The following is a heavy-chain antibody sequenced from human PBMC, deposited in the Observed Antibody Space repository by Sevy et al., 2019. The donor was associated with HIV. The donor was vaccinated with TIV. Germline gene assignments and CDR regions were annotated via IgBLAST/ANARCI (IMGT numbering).Heavy chain of an antibody. CDR3: AKDHAVTTEWVVFDS. Sequence: GGSLRLSCAASGFTFSHYAMHWIRQAPGKGLEWVAAISFDGASRNYGDSVRGRFTISRDDSKNTVYLHMRGLRSEDTAVYFCAKDHAVTTEWVVFDSWGQGTLVTVSS. CDR1: GFTFSHYA. J-gene: IGHJ4*02. V-gene: IGHV3-30*18. D-gene: IGHD4-17*01. CDR2: ISFDGASR.